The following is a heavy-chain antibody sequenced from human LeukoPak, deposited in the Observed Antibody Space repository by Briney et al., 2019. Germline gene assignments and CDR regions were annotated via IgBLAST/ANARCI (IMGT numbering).Heavy chain of an antibody. Sequence: ASVKVSCKASGYTFTSYGISWVRQAPGQGLEWMGWISAYNGNTNYAQKLQGRVTMTTDTSTSTAYMELRSLRSDDTAVYYCARDGPDVDCSGGSCYSGSRGQGTLVTVSS. CDR1: GYTFTSYG. CDR3: ARDGPDVDCSGGSCYSGS. J-gene: IGHJ4*02. V-gene: IGHV1-18*04. CDR2: ISAYNGNT. D-gene: IGHD2-15*01.